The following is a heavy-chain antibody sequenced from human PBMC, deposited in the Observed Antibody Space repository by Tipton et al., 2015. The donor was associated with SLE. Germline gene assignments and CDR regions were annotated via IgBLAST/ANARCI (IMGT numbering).Heavy chain of an antibody. Sequence: LRLSCTVSGGSISSYYWTWIRQPAGKGLEWIGHIYTSGGTNYNPSLKSRVTISVDTSKNQFSLKLSSVTAADTAVYYCARVAWGYDINIWGQGTMVTVSS. J-gene: IGHJ3*02. V-gene: IGHV4-4*07. D-gene: IGHD3-22*01. CDR3: ARVAWGYDINI. CDR1: GGSISSYY. CDR2: IYTSGGT.